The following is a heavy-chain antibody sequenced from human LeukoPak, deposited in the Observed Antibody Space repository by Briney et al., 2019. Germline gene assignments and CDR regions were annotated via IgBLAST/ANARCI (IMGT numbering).Heavy chain of an antibody. D-gene: IGHD3-9*01. CDR1: GFTFSDHY. Sequence: GGSLRLSCAASGFTFSDHYMDWVRQAPGKGLEWVGRTRNKAKSYTTEYAASVKCRFTISRDDSNNSLYLQMNSLKTEDTAVYYCARAGSILDYYYYMDVWGKGTTVTVSS. J-gene: IGHJ6*03. CDR2: TRNKAKSYTT. CDR3: ARAGSILDYYYYMDV. V-gene: IGHV3-72*01.